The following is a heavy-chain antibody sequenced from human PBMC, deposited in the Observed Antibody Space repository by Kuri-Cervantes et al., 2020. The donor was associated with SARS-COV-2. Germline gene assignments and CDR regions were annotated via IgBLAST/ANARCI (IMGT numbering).Heavy chain of an antibody. CDR2: VNHRGST. CDR1: GESFSGYY. D-gene: IGHD5-18*01. CDR3: ARANGFLRYIYYMDV. J-gene: IGHJ6*03. Sequence: SETLSLTCAFYGESFSGYYWNWIRQSPGKGLEWIGEVNHRGSTNYNPSLKSRVTVSVDTSSKQFSLHLGSVTAADTAVYYCARANGFLRYIYYMDVWGRGTTVTVSS. V-gene: IGHV4-34*01.